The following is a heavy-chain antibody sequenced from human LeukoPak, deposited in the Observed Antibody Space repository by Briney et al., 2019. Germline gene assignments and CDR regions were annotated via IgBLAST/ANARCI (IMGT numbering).Heavy chain of an antibody. Sequence: GGSLRLSCAASGFTFGDYAMSWVRQAPGKGLECVGFIRSKAYGGTTEYAVSVEGTFTISRDDSKSIAYLQMNSLQAEDTAVYYCTRGRYYSGAGRYQYYFYYYYMDVWGKGTTVTISS. CDR2: IRSKAYGGTT. V-gene: IGHV3-49*04. CDR3: TRGRYYSGAGRYQYYFYYYYMDV. CDR1: GFTFGDYA. J-gene: IGHJ6*03. D-gene: IGHD3-10*01.